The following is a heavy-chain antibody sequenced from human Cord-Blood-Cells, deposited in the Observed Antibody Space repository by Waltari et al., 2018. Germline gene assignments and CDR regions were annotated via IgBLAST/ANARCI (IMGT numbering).Heavy chain of an antibody. CDR1: GYTFTGDY. J-gene: IGHJ4*02. CDR2: INPKSGGT. CDR3: ARDGGWGFLEWLLYFDY. V-gene: IGHV1-2*02. D-gene: IGHD3-3*01. Sequence: QVQLVQSGAEVKKPGASVKVSCKASGYTFTGDYMHWVRQATGQGLEWMGWINPKSGGTNYAKKFQGRVTMTSDTSISTAYMELSRLRSDDTAVYYCARDGGWGFLEWLLYFDYWGQGTLVTVSS.